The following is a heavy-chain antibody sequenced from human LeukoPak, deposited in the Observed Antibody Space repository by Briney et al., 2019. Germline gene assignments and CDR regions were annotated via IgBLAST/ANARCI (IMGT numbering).Heavy chain of an antibody. CDR3: ARAIDGVVVAATSLDP. CDR2: IIPILGIA. J-gene: IGHJ5*02. V-gene: IGHV1-69*04. Sequence: GSSVKVSCKASGGTFSSYDISWVRQAPGQGLEWMGRIIPILGIATYAQKFQGRVTITADKSTSTAYMELSSLRSEATAVYYCARAIDGVVVAATSLDPCGQGTLVTVSS. CDR1: GGTFSSYD. D-gene: IGHD2-15*01.